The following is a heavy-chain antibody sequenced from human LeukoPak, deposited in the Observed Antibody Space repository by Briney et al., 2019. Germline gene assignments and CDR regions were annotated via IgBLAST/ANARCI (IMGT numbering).Heavy chain of an antibody. CDR3: ARGIGEQWLVGLFDY. J-gene: IGHJ4*02. Sequence: GGSLRLSCAASGFTFTSYAMSWVRQAPGKGLEWVSYISSSSSYTNYADSVKGRFTISRDNAKNSLYLQMNSLRAEDTAVYYCARGIGEQWLVGLFDYWGQGTLVTVSS. D-gene: IGHD6-19*01. CDR2: ISSSSSYT. CDR1: GFTFTSYA. V-gene: IGHV3-11*05.